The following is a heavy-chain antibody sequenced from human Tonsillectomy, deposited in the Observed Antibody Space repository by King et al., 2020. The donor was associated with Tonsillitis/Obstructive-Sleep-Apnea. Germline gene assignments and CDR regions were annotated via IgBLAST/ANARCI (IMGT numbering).Heavy chain of an antibody. CDR1: GFTFSDYG. Sequence: VQLVESGGGLVQPGGSLRLSCAASGFTFSDYGMSWVRQAPGKGLEWVSSISGSGGAAYYADSVKGRFTISRDNSRNTAYLQMNSLRAEDTAVYYCATDDWASPAYLDSWGQGTLVTVSS. CDR3: ATDDWASPAYLDS. V-gene: IGHV3-23*04. CDR2: ISGSGGAA. D-gene: IGHD3-9*01. J-gene: IGHJ4*02.